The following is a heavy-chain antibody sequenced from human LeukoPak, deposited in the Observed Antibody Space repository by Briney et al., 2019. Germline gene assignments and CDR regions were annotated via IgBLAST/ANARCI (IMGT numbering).Heavy chain of an antibody. CDR3: ARDGSGSYYPLDY. Sequence: WASVKVSCKATSRISWVRQAPGQGLEWMGIINPSGGSTSCAQKFQGRVTMTRDMSTSTVYMELSSLRSEDTAVYYCARDGSGSYYPLDYWGQGTLVTVSS. CDR2: INPSGGST. D-gene: IGHD1-26*01. J-gene: IGHJ4*02. V-gene: IGHV1-46*01. CDR1: TSR.